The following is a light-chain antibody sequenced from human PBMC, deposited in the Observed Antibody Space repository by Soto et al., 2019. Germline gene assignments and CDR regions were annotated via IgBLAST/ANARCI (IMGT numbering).Light chain of an antibody. CDR1: RSNLGRNT. V-gene: IGLV1-44*01. J-gene: IGLJ7*01. Sequence: QSVLTQPPSASGTRGQRVTISCSGSRSNLGRNTVNWYQQLPGTAPKLLMYNNHQRPSGVPDRFSGSKSGTSASLAISGLQSEDEAEYYCAAWDDSLKSAVFGGGTQLTVL. CDR2: NNH. CDR3: AAWDDSLKSAV.